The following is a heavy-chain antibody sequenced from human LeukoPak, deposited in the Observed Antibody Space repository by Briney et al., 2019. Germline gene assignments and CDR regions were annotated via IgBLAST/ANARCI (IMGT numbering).Heavy chain of an antibody. CDR3: ARQGDLDY. V-gene: IGHV3-48*02. CDR1: GFIFTNYS. Sequence: GGSLRLSCAASGFIFTNYSMNWVRQAPGKGLAFVSSISSTSSATYYADSVKGRFTISRDNAKNSMYLQMNSLRDEDTAVYYCARQGDLDYWGQGTLVTVCS. J-gene: IGHJ4*02. CDR2: ISSTSSAT. D-gene: IGHD3-16*01.